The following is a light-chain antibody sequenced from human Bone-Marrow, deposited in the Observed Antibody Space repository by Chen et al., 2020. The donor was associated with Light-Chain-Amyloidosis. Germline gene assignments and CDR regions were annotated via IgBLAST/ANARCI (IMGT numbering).Light chain of an antibody. Sequence: SYELTQPPSVSVSPGQTARITCSGADLPTKYAYWYQQKPGPAPGRGIHRDTERPSGISERFSGSSSGTTATLTSSGVQAEDEADYHGQSADSSGTYEVIFGGETKLTVL. CDR3: QSADSSGTYEVI. J-gene: IGLJ2*01. CDR1: DLPTKY. CDR2: RDT. V-gene: IGLV3-25*03.